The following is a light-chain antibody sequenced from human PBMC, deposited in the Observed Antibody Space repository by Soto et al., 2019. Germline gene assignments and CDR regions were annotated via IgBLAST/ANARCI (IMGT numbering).Light chain of an antibody. CDR2: DAS. Sequence: DIQLTQTPSTLSASVGAEVPITCRASQTISRWLAWYQQKPGRAPKPLIYDASTLESGVPSRFSGSGSETEFTLTISRLQPDDFATYFCHSRAFGQGTRLEIK. CDR1: QTISRW. J-gene: IGKJ5*01. V-gene: IGKV1-5*01. CDR3: HSRA.